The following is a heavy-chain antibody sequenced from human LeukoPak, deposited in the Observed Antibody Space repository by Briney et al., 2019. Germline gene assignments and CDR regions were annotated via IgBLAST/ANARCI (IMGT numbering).Heavy chain of an antibody. CDR2: IYSSGST. J-gene: IGHJ4*02. D-gene: IGHD6-6*01. Sequence: SETLSLTCSVSGASINSFHWTWFRQPAGKGLEWIGLIYSSGSTIYNPSLKSRVAMSLDMTKNQLSLKLSSVTAADTAMYYCARKDGDYWGQGTLVTVSS. V-gene: IGHV4-4*07. CDR3: ARKDGDY. CDR1: GASINSFH.